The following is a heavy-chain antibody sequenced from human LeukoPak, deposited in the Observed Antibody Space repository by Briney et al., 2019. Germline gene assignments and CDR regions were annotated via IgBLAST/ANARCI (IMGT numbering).Heavy chain of an antibody. J-gene: IGHJ4*02. CDR2: ITNSGGNT. V-gene: IGHV3-23*01. CDR3: AKGGQTDRFDY. CDR1: GFTFTSYA. D-gene: IGHD5-12*01. Sequence: GGSPRLFCAASGFTFTSYAMSWVRQAPGKGLEWVSGITNSGGNTYYADSVKGRFTISRDNSKSTLYLQMNSLRAEDTAVFYCAKGGQTDRFDYWGQGALVTVSS.